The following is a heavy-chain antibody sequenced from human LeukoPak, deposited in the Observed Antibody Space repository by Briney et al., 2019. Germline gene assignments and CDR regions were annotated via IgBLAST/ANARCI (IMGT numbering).Heavy chain of an antibody. J-gene: IGHJ6*02. Sequence: GGSLRLSCAASGFTFSSYEMNWVRQAPGKGLGWVSYISSSGSTIYYADSVKGRFTISRDNAKNSLYLQMNSLRAEDTAVYYCARRDGSYYYYGMDVWGQGTTVTVSS. V-gene: IGHV3-48*03. CDR1: GFTFSSYE. CDR2: ISSSGSTI. D-gene: IGHD1-26*01. CDR3: ARRDGSYYYYGMDV.